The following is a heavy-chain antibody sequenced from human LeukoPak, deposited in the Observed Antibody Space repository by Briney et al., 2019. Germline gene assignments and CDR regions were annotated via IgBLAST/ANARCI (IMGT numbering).Heavy chain of an antibody. D-gene: IGHD6-13*01. Sequence: SETLSLTCTVSGGSISSYYWSWIRQPPGKGLEWIGYIYYSGSTNYNPSLKSRVTISVDTSKNQFSLKLSSVTAADTAVYYCAKEGYSSSWNADFDYWGQGTLVIVSS. CDR2: IYYSGST. J-gene: IGHJ4*02. CDR3: AKEGYSSSWNADFDY. CDR1: GGSISSYY. V-gene: IGHV4-59*01.